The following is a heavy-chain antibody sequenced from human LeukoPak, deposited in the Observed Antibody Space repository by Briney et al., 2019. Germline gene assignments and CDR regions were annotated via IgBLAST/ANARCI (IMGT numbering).Heavy chain of an antibody. CDR2: ISSSGSTI. V-gene: IGHV3-48*03. J-gene: IGHJ6*04. D-gene: IGHD3-10*02. Sequence: GGSLRLSCAASGFTFSSYEMNWVRQAPGKGLEWVSYISSSGSTIYYADSVKGRFTISRDNAKNSLYLQMNSLRAEDAAVYYCAELGITMIGGVWGKGTKVTISS. CDR3: AELGITMIGGV. CDR1: GFTFSSYE.